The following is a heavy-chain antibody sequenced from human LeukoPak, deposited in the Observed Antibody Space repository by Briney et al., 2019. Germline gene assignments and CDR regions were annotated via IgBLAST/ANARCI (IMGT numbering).Heavy chain of an antibody. CDR2: IYTSGST. Sequence: SETLSLTCTVSGGSISSYYWSWIRQPAGKGLEWIGRIYTSGSTNYNPSLKSRVTMSVDTSKNQFSLKLSSVTAADTAVYYCARLSLDSGWYSVFDYWGQGTLVTVSS. CDR3: ARLSLDSGWYSVFDY. CDR1: GGSISSYY. V-gene: IGHV4-4*07. D-gene: IGHD6-19*01. J-gene: IGHJ4*02.